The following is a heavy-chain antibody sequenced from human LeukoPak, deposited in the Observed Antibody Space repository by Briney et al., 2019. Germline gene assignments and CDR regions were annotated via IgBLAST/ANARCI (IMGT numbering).Heavy chain of an antibody. Sequence: ASVKVSCKASGGTFSSYAISWVRQAPGHGLEWMGRIIPILGIANYAQKFQGRVTITADKSTSTAYMELSSLRSEDTAVYYCARANYYDSSGYPTDYPDFDYWGQGTLVTVSS. V-gene: IGHV1-69*04. CDR1: GGTFSSYA. D-gene: IGHD3-22*01. CDR2: IIPILGIA. CDR3: ARANYYDSSGYPTDYPDFDY. J-gene: IGHJ4*02.